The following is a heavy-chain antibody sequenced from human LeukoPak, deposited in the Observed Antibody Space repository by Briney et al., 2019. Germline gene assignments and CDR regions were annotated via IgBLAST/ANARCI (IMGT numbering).Heavy chain of an antibody. CDR1: GFTFSSYA. J-gene: IGHJ4*02. CDR3: AKKMPGTIAAAVDC. V-gene: IGHV3-23*01. CDR2: ISGSGGST. Sequence: SGGSLRLSCAASGFTFSSYAMSWVRQAPGKGLEWVSAISGSGGSTYYADSVKGRFTISRDNSKNTLYVQMNNLRAEDTAVYYCAKKMPGTIAAAVDCWGQGTLVTVSS. D-gene: IGHD6-13*01.